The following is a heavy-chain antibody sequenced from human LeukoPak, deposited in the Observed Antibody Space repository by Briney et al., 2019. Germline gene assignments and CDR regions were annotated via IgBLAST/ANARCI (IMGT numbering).Heavy chain of an antibody. CDR2: IYYSGST. CDR3: ARVATGYYDSSGYYAPGFDY. D-gene: IGHD3-22*01. CDR1: GGSISSSSYY. J-gene: IGHJ4*02. V-gene: IGHV4-61*05. Sequence: SETLSLTCTVSGGSISSSSYYWGWIRQPPGKGLEWIGYIYYSGSTNYNPSLKSRVTISVDTSKNQFSLKLSSVTAADTAVYYCARVATGYYDSSGYYAPGFDYWGQGTLVTVSS.